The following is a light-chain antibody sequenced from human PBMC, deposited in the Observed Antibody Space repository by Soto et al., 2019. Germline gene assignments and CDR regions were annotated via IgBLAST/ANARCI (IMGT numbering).Light chain of an antibody. V-gene: IGLV2-14*01. CDR3: SSSTSSSTLVV. Sequence: QSVLTQPASVSGSPGQSITIPCTGTSSDVGGYNFVSWYQQYPGKAPKLMIYDVTNRPSGVSNRFSASKSGNTASLTISGLQAEDEANYYCSSSTSSSTLVVFGGGTKLTVL. CDR1: SSDVGGYNF. J-gene: IGLJ2*01. CDR2: DVT.